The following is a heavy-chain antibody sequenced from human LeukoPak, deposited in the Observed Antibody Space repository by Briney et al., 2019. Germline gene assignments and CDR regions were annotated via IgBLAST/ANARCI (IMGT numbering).Heavy chain of an antibody. CDR2: IYYSGST. CDR3: ARESSIVLMVYAVFDY. Sequence: SETLSLTCTVSGGSISSSSYYWGWIRQPPGKGLEWIGSIYYSGSTYYNPSLKSRVTISVDTSKNQFSLKLSSVTAADTAVYYCARESSIVLMVYAVFDYWGQGTLVTVSS. J-gene: IGHJ4*02. V-gene: IGHV4-39*02. CDR1: GGSISSSSYY. D-gene: IGHD2-8*01.